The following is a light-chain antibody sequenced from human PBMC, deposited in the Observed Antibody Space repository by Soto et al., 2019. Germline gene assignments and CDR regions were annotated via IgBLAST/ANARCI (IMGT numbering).Light chain of an antibody. CDR3: CSYAPVNTLV. J-gene: IGLJ2*01. CDR2: EVN. V-gene: IGLV2-23*02. Sequence: QSALTQPASVSGSPGQSITISCTGTSSDVGSFYLVSWYQQYPRKAPKLLIYEVNKRPSGVSNRFSGSKSGNTASLTISGLQAEDVANYYCCSYAPVNTLVFGGGTKLTVL. CDR1: SSDVGSFYL.